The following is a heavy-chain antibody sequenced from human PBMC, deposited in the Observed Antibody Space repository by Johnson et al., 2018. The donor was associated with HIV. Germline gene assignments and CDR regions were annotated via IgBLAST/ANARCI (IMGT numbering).Heavy chain of an antibody. J-gene: IGHJ3*02. CDR1: GFTFSTYW. V-gene: IGHV3-30*02. CDR3: AKAVGGYAFDI. CDR2: IRFDETIK. Sequence: QVQLVESGGGLVQPGGSLRLSCAASGFTFSTYWMSWVRQAPGKGLEWVAFIRFDETIKYYGDSVKGRFTISRDNSKNTLYLQMNSLRVEDTAVYYCAKAVGGYAFDIWGQGTMVTVSS. D-gene: IGHD1-26*01.